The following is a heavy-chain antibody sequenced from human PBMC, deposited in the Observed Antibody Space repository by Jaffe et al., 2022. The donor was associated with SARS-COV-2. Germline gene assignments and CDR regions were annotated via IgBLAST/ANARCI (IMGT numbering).Heavy chain of an antibody. CDR1: EYTFTSYD. CDR3: ARVGPIRGYCTATSCYQFDY. J-gene: IGHJ4*02. D-gene: IGHD2-2*01. Sequence: QVQLEQSGAEVKQPGASVKVSCEASEYTFTSYDINWVRQAPGQGLEWMGWVNPNSGNTGYAQKFQGRLTMTTNTSTKTAYMELSSLTSEDTAVYYCARVGPIRGYCTATSCYQFDYWGQGTLVTVSS. CDR2: VNPNSGNT. V-gene: IGHV1-8*01.